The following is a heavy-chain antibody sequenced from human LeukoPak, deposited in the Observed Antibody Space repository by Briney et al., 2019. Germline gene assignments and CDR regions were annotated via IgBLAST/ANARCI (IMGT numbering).Heavy chain of an antibody. Sequence: GGSLRLSCAASGFTFSSYAMHWVRQAPGKGLEWVAVISYDGSNKYYADSVKGRFTISRDNSKNTLYLQMNSLRAEDTAAYYCARAKAGATRYFDYWGQGTLVTVSS. CDR3: ARAKAGATRYFDY. V-gene: IGHV3-30-3*01. CDR2: ISYDGSNK. J-gene: IGHJ4*02. CDR1: GFTFSSYA. D-gene: IGHD1-26*01.